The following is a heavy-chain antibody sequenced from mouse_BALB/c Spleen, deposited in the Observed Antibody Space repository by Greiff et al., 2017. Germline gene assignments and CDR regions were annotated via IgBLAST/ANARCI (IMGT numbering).Heavy chain of an antibody. CDR2: ILPGSGST. V-gene: IGHV1-9*01. Sequence: QVQLQQSGAELMKPGASVKISCKATGYTFSSYWIEWVKQRPGHGLEWIGEILPGSGSTNYNEKFKGKATFTADTSSNTAYMQLSSLTSEDSAVYYCARRGVYYGNYEGAFDYWGQGTTLTVSS. CDR3: ARRGVYYGNYEGAFDY. J-gene: IGHJ2*01. D-gene: IGHD2-1*01. CDR1: GYTFSSYW.